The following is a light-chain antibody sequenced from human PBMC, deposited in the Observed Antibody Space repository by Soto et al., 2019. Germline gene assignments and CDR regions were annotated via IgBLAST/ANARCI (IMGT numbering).Light chain of an antibody. J-gene: IGLJ2*01. CDR3: CSYAGGYTHAV. V-gene: IGLV2-11*01. Sequence: QSALTQPRSVSGPPGQSVSISCSGTSSDVGTYNYVSWYQQHPGKAPKLMIYDVSKRPSGVPDRFSGSKSGNTASLTISGLQAEDEPDYYCCSYAGGYTHAVFGGGTKVTVL. CDR2: DVS. CDR1: SSDVGTYNY.